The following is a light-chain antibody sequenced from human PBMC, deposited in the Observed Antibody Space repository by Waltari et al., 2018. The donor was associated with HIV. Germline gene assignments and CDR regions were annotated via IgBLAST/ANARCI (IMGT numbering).Light chain of an antibody. J-gene: IGKJ1*01. CDR1: QSISNW. V-gene: IGKV1-5*03. Sequence: DIQMTPSPSTLSASVGDRVTITCRASQSISNWLAWYQQKPGKAPKLLIYKASSLQSGAPSRFSGSGYGTEFTLTISSLQPDDFATYYCQQYNSYWTYGQGTKVEIK. CDR3: QQYNSYWT. CDR2: KAS.